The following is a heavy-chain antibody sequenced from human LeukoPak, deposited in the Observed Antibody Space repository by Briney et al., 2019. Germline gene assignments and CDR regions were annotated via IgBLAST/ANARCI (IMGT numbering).Heavy chain of an antibody. Sequence: GVSLRLSCAASGFTFSSSRMHWVRQAPGKGLVWVSRISPDGSTTAYADSVRGRFTISRDNAKDTLYLQVNSLRADDTAVYYCARGLVGDSDFWGQGTLVTVSS. D-gene: IGHD1-26*01. J-gene: IGHJ4*02. CDR1: GFTFSSSR. V-gene: IGHV3-74*01. CDR2: ISPDGSTT. CDR3: ARGLVGDSDF.